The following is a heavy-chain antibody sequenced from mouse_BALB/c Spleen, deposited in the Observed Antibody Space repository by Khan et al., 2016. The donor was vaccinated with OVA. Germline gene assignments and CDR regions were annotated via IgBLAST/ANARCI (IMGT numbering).Heavy chain of an antibody. CDR3: ARSHSGFAY. V-gene: IGHV1S137*01. CDR2: ISTYYGDA. CDR1: GYTFTDYA. Sequence: QVQLQQSGAELVRPGVSVKISCKGSGYTFTDYAMHWVKQSHAKSLEWIGIISTYYGDANYNQKFKGKATMTVDKSSSTAYMELARLTSEDYAIYYCARSHSGFAYWGQGTLVTVS. J-gene: IGHJ3*01.